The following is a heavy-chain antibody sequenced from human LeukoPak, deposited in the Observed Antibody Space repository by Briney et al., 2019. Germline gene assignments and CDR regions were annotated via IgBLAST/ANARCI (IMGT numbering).Heavy chain of an antibody. V-gene: IGHV1-18*01. Sequence: ASVKVSCKASGYTFNTYGITWVRQAPGHGLEWMGWISSYNGSTSYAANVQGRITLTKDTSASTAYLELRSLRSDDTAVYYCARISCSSSSCTYSGRRRVRGGSLDPWGQGTLVTVSS. D-gene: IGHD2-2*01. J-gene: IGHJ5*02. CDR2: ISSYNGST. CDR1: GYTFNTYG. CDR3: ARISCSSSSCTYSGRRRVRGGSLDP.